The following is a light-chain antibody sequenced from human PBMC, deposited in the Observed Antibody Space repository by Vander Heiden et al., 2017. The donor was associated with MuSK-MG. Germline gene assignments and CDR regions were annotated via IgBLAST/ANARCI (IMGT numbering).Light chain of an antibody. CDR1: NIGTKR. J-gene: IGLJ3*02. CDR2: YDS. CDR3: QVWDSSSDHGV. Sequence: SYVLTQPPSVSVAPGQTARITCGGDNIGTKRVHWYQQRPGQAPVLVSFYDSDRPSGIPERFSGSNSGSKAALTISGVEGGEEADDFCQVWDSSSDHGVFGGGTKLTVL. V-gene: IGLV3-21*04.